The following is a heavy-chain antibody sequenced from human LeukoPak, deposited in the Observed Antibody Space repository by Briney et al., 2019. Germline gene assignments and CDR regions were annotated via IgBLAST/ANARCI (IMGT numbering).Heavy chain of an antibody. CDR3: ASESYSYGLYFDY. V-gene: IGHV3-11*01. D-gene: IGHD5-18*01. J-gene: IGHJ4*02. CDR1: GFTFSDYY. Sequence: GGSLRLSCAASGFTFSDYYMSWIRQAPGKGLEWVSYISSSGSTIYYADSVKGRFTISRDNAKNSLYLQMNSLRAEDTAVYYCASESYSYGLYFDYWGQGTLVTVSS. CDR2: ISSSGSTI.